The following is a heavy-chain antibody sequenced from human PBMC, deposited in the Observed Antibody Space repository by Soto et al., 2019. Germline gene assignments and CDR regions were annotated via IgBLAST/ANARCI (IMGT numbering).Heavy chain of an antibody. V-gene: IGHV4-30-4*08. CDR1: CGSIISGDYY. D-gene: IGHD4-17*01. J-gene: IGHJ4*02. Sequence: SETLSLTGTVSCGSIISGDYYWSWIRQPPGKGLEWIGYIYYSGSTNYNPSLKSRVTISVDTSKNQFSLKLSSVTAADTAVYYCASLTTVKQAFDYWGQGTLVTVSS. CDR2: IYYSGST. CDR3: ASLTTVKQAFDY.